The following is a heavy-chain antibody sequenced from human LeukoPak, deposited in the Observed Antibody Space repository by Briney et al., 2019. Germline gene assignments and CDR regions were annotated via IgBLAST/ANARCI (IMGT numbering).Heavy chain of an antibody. V-gene: IGHV3-7*01. J-gene: IGHJ4*02. D-gene: IGHD3-3*01. Sequence: PGGALRLCFSASRNTFMYWMSWVRPAPGTWLDWMAHIKQDGSEKYYVDSVKGRFTISRDNAKKSLFLQMNSLRAQDTAVYYCASSFSDDFWSGHFWGQGTLVTVSS. CDR3: ASSFSDDFWSGHF. CDR2: IKQDGSEK. CDR1: RNTFMYW.